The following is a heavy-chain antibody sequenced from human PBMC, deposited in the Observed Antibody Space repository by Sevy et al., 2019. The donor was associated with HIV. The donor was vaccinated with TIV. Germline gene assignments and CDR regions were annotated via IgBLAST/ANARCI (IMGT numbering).Heavy chain of an antibody. V-gene: IGHV3-21*01. CDR3: ARGGRYCISTSCLWSFDY. Sequence: GGSLRLSCAASGFTFSSYSMNWVRQAPGKGLEWVSSISSSSGYIYYADSVKGRFTISRDNAKNPLYLQMNSLRAEETAVYYCARGGRYCISTSCLWSFDYWGQGTLVTVSS. D-gene: IGHD2-2*01. CDR1: GFTFSSYS. J-gene: IGHJ4*02. CDR2: ISSSSGYI.